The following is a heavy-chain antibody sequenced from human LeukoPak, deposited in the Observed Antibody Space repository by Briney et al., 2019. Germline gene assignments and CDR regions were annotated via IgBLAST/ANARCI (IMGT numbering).Heavy chain of an antibody. CDR1: GFTFSSYA. CDR3: AKDFRIGYSAHFDY. CDR2: ISGSGGST. V-gene: IGHV3-23*01. D-gene: IGHD2-21*01. J-gene: IGHJ4*02. Sequence: GGSLRLSCAASGFTFSSYAMSWVRQAPGKGLEWVSTISGSGGSTYYADSVKGRFTISRDNSKNTLYLQMDSLRGEDTAVYYCAKDFRIGYSAHFDYWGQGALVTVSS.